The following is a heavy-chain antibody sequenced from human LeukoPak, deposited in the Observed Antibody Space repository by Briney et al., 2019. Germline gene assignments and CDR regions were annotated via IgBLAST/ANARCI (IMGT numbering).Heavy chain of an antibody. CDR2: IYYSGST. V-gene: IGHV4-59*01. Sequence: SETLSLTCTVSGGSISSYYWSWIRQPPGKGLEWIGYIYYSGSTNYNPSLKSRVTISVDTSKNQFSLKLSSVTAADTAVYYCARDHYYYGSGSSLGGFDPWGQRTLVTVSS. CDR1: GGSISSYY. CDR3: ARDHYYYGSGSSLGGFDP. J-gene: IGHJ5*02. D-gene: IGHD3-10*01.